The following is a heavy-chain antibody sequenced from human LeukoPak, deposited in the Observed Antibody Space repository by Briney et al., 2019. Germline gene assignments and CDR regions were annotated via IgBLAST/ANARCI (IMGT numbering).Heavy chain of an antibody. Sequence: PGGSLRLSCAASGFTLRSYAMHWVRQAPGKGLEWVAVISYDGSNKYYADSVKGRFTISRDNSKNTLYLQMNSLRAEDTAVYYCARDSFLPYYDTSGYPSWGQGTLVTVSS. CDR3: ARDSFLPYYDTSGYPS. V-gene: IGHV3-30-3*01. D-gene: IGHD3-22*01. J-gene: IGHJ5*02. CDR1: GFTLRSYA. CDR2: ISYDGSNK.